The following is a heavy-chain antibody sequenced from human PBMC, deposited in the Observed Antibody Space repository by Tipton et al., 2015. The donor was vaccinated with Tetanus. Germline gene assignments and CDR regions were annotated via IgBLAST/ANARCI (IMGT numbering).Heavy chain of an antibody. D-gene: IGHD6-19*01. CDR2: INPKSGVT. CDR1: GYSFTGYF. Sequence: QLVQSGAEVKRPGASVKLSCKASGYSFTGYFIHWVRQAPGQGLEWMGWINPKSGVTNYTQKFQGRVTMTRDTSISTAYMELSGLRSDDTAVYYCARDHSSDWYFDFDFWGQGTLVTVSS. CDR3: ARDHSSDWYFDFDF. J-gene: IGHJ4*02. V-gene: IGHV1-2*02.